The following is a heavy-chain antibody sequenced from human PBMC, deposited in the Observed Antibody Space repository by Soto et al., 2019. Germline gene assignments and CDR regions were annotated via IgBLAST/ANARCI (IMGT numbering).Heavy chain of an antibody. J-gene: IGHJ6*02. CDR3: AKVRYSSPMGYYYGMGV. D-gene: IGHD6-19*01. CDR1: RVAFSKFI. CDR2: IIPIFGTA. Sequence: ASVKVSCKASRVAFSKFIVTWVRQAPGLGLEWVGGIIPIFGTANYAQKFQGRVTITADESTSTSYMEVNNLRSEDTAVYYCAKVRYSSPMGYYYGMGVWGQGTTVTVSS. V-gene: IGHV1-69*13.